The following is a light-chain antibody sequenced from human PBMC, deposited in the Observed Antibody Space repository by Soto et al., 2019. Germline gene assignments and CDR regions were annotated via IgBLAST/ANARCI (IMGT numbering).Light chain of an antibody. CDR2: DAS. CDR1: QSVSSY. Sequence: EIVLTQSPATLSLSPGERATLSCGASQSVSSYLAWYQQKPGQAPRLLIYDASNRATGIPARFSGSGSGTDFTLTISSLEPEDFAVYYCQQRSNWLYTFGQGTKVDIK. J-gene: IGKJ2*01. CDR3: QQRSNWLYT. V-gene: IGKV3-11*01.